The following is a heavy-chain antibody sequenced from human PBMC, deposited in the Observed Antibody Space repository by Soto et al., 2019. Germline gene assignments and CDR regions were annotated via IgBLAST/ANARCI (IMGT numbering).Heavy chain of an antibody. V-gene: IGHV1-8*01. J-gene: IGHJ6*02. D-gene: IGHD5-12*01. Sequence: ASGKVSCKASGYSFTSYDINWVRQATGRGLEWMGWRNPNRGNTGYAQTFQARVTMPRNTPITPAYMELSSLRSEAPAVYSCARRGSGYYYYYYGMDAWGQGTTVTAS. CDR1: GYSFTSYD. CDR2: RNPNRGNT. CDR3: ARRGSGYYYYYYGMDA.